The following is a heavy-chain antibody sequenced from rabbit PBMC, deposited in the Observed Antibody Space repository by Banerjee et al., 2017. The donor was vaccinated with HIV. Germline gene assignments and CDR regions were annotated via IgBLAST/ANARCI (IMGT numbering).Heavy chain of an antibody. Sequence: QSLEESGGDLVKPGASLTLTCTASGFSFSSSYWICWVRQAPGKGLEWIACIYAGSSGSTYYASWAKGRFTISKTSSTTVTLQMTSLTAADTATYFCTIATMTMVITGLWGPGTLVTVS. D-gene: IGHD2-1*01. CDR3: TIATMTMVITGL. CDR1: GFSFSSSYW. CDR2: IYAGSSGST. J-gene: IGHJ6*01. V-gene: IGHV1S40*01.